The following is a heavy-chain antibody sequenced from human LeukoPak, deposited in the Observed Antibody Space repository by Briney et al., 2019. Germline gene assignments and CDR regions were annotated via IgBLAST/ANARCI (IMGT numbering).Heavy chain of an antibody. CDR1: GFTFSNYG. V-gene: IGHV3-30*02. Sequence: PGGSLRLSCAASGFTFSNYGMHWVRQAPGKGLEWVTFIRFDGTNKYYADSVKGLFTISRDNSKTTLYLQMNSLRAEDTAVYYCARDRGGSYYLFDAFDIWGQGTMVTVSS. CDR2: IRFDGTNK. D-gene: IGHD1-26*01. CDR3: ARDRGGSYYLFDAFDI. J-gene: IGHJ3*02.